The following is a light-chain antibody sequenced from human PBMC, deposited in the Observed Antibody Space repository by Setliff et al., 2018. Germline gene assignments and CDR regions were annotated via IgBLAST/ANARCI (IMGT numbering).Light chain of an antibody. J-gene: IGLJ1*01. CDR2: DVS. Sequence: QSVLTQPPSVSAAPGQKVTISCSGSSSNIASNYVSWYQQVPGAAPKLIIYDVSDRPSGVSHRFSGSKSGNTASLTISGLLAEDEADYCSSYTTSSTCVFGTGTKVTVL. V-gene: IGLV2-14*03. CDR3: SSYTTSSTCV. CDR1: SSNIASNY.